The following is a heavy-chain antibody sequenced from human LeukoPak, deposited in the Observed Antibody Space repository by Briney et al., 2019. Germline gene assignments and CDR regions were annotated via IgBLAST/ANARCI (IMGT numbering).Heavy chain of an antibody. CDR1: GGSISSGGYY. D-gene: IGHD2-2*01. CDR3: ARDWGYCSSTSCYGRFDP. J-gene: IGHJ5*02. V-gene: IGHV4-30-2*01. Sequence: SQTLSLTCTVSGGSISSGGYYWSWIRQPPGKGLEWIGYIYHSGSTYYNPSLKSRVTISVDRSKNQFSLKLSSVTAADTAVYYCARDWGYCSSTSCYGRFDPWGQGTLVTVSS. CDR2: IYHSGST.